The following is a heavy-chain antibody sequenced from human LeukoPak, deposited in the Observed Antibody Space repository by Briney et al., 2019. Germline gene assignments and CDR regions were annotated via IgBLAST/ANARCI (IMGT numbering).Heavy chain of an antibody. J-gene: IGHJ4*02. CDR3: ARGLVVVPAATQGFDY. D-gene: IGHD2-2*01. CDR1: GYTFTSYD. CDR2: MNPNSGNT. V-gene: IGHV1-8*01. Sequence: ASVKVSCKASGYTFTSYDINWVRQATGQGLEWMGWMNPNSGNTGYARKFQGRVTMTRNTSISTAYMELSSLRSEDTAVYYCARGLVVVPAATQGFDYWGQGTLVTVSS.